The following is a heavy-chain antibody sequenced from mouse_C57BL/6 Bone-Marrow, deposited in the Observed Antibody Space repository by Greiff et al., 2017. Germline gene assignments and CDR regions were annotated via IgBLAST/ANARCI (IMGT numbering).Heavy chain of an antibody. V-gene: IGHV1-42*01. CDR2: INPSTGGT. Sequence: VQLKESGPELVKPGASVKISCKASGYSFTGYYMNWVKQSPEKSLEWIGEINPSTGGTTSNQKFKAKATLTVDKSSSTAYMQLKSLTSEDSAVYYCARKGLGSSAYWYFDVWGTGTTVTVSS. CDR3: ARKGLGSSAYWYFDV. J-gene: IGHJ1*03. D-gene: IGHD1-1*01. CDR1: GYSFTGYY.